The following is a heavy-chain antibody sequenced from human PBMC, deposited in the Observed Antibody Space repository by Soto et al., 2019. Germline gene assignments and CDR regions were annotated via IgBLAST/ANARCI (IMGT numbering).Heavy chain of an antibody. CDR1: GFTFNAYA. CDR3: ARVAADYINSVDH. CDR2: IGGSGGNR. D-gene: IGHD4-4*01. V-gene: IGHV3-23*01. Sequence: EVQLLESGGGLVQPGGSLRLSCAASGFTFNAYAMTWVRQAPGKGLEWVSAIGGSGGNRYYAASVKGRFTISRDNSKHTVALQMSRLRVEDTAVYYCARVAADYINSVDHWGQGILVTVSS. J-gene: IGHJ4*02.